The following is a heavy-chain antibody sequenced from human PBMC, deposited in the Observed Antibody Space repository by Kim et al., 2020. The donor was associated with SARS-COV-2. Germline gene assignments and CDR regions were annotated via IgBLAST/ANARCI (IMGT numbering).Heavy chain of an antibody. CDR2: INPSGGST. J-gene: IGHJ5*02. CDR3: ARDLEGYSGYDKNWFDP. D-gene: IGHD5-12*01. Sequence: ASVKVSCKASGYTFTSYYMHWVRQAPGQGLEWMGIINPSGGSTSYAQKFQGRVTMTRDTSTSTVYMELSSLRSEDTAVYYCARDLEGYSGYDKNWFDPWGQGTLVTVSS. CDR1: GYTFTSYY. V-gene: IGHV1-46*01.